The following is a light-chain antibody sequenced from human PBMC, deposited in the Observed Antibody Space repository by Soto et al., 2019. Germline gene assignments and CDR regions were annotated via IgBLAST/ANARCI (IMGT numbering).Light chain of an antibody. Sequence: QSVLTQPASVSGSPGQSITISCTGTSNDVGSYNLVSWYQQHPGKAPKLMIYEANKRPSGVSNRFSGSKSGNTASLTISGLQAEGEADYYCCSYAGSSTFYVFGTGTKVTVL. V-gene: IGLV2-23*01. CDR3: CSYAGSSTFYV. J-gene: IGLJ1*01. CDR2: EAN. CDR1: SNDVGSYNL.